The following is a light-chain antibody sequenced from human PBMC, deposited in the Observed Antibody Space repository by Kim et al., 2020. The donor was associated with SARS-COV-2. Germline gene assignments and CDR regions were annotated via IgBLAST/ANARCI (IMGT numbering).Light chain of an antibody. CDR3: HQYGSSPLS. CDR1: QSVSSNY. J-gene: IGKJ4*01. Sequence: ENVLTQSPGTLSLSPGERVTLSCRASQSVSSNYLAWYQQKAGQAPRLLIYGASNRATGIPDRFSGSGSGTDFTLTISRLEPEDFAVYYCHQYGSSPLSFGGGTKLEI. V-gene: IGKV3-20*01. CDR2: GAS.